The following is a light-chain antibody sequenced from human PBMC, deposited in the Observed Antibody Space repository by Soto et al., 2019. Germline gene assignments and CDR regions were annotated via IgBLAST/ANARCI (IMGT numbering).Light chain of an antibody. J-gene: IGKJ1*01. V-gene: IGKV3-15*01. CDR3: QQYDAWPLGT. Sequence: EMLMTQSPATLSVSPGERATLSCRASQDVGSNLAWYQQKPGQAPRLLIYGASTRATGIPARFSGSGSETEFTLTISGLQSEDFAVYYCQQYDAWPLGTFGQGTKVDIK. CDR1: QDVGSN. CDR2: GAS.